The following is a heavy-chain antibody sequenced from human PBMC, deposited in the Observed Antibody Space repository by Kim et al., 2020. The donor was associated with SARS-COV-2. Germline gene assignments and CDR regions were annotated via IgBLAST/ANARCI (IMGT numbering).Heavy chain of an antibody. D-gene: IGHD3-10*01. CDR2: IYYSGST. Sequence: SETLSLTCTVSGGSISSGDYYWSWIRQPPGKGLEWIGYIYYSGSTYYNPSLKSRVTISVDTSKNQFSLKLSSVTAADTAVYYCARDQTMVRGSDAFDIWGQGTMVTVSS. J-gene: IGHJ3*02. CDR1: GGSISSGDYY. CDR3: ARDQTMVRGSDAFDI. V-gene: IGHV4-30-4*01.